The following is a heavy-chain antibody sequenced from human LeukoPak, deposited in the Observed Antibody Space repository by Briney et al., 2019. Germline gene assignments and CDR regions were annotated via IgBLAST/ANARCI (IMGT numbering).Heavy chain of an antibody. Sequence: GGSLRLSCAASGFTFSSYAMNWVRQAPGKGLEWVSYISSSVSTIYYADTAKGRFTISRDNAKNSLYLQMNSLRAEGTAVYYWAELGITMIGGVWGKGTTVTIPS. CDR3: AELGITMIGGV. CDR2: ISSSVSTI. J-gene: IGHJ6*03. CDR1: GFTFSSYA. D-gene: IGHD3-10*02. V-gene: IGHV3-48*03.